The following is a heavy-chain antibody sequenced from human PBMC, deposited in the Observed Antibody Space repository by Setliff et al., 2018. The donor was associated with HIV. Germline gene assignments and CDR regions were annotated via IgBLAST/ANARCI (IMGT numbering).Heavy chain of an antibody. CDR3: ARRTRENPYYYYYYMDA. CDR1: GGSFKGNL. J-gene: IGHJ6*03. Sequence: LSLTCAIYGGSFKGNLWNWIRQSPGKGLEWVGEINHGGSPNYNPSLKSRVIISIDTSKNQFSLKLTSVTAADAAKYYCARRTRENPYYYYYYMDAWGNGTTVTVSS. CDR2: INHGGSP. V-gene: IGHV4-34*01.